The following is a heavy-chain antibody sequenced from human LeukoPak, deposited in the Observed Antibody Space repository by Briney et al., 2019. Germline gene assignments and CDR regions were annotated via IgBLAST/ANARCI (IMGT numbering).Heavy chain of an antibody. CDR3: ARFYSNYVDY. V-gene: IGHV3-21*01. J-gene: IGHJ4*02. Sequence: GGSLRLSCAASGFTFSSYSMNWVRQAPGKGLEWVSSISSSNSYIYYADSVKGRFTISRDNAKNSLYLQMNSLRAEDTAVYYCARFYSNYVDYWGQGTLVTVSS. CDR1: GFTFSSYS. D-gene: IGHD4-11*01. CDR2: ISSSNSYI.